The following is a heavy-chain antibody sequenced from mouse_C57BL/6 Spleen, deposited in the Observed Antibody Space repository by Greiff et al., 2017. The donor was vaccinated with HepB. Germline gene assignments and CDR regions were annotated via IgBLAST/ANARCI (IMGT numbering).Heavy chain of an antibody. CDR1: GFTFSSYA. V-gene: IGHV5-9-1*02. J-gene: IGHJ2*01. CDR3: TRDYGRSGDYFDY. D-gene: IGHD1-1*01. CDR2: ISSGGDYI. Sequence: DVMLVESGEGLVKPGGSLKLSCAASGFTFSSYAMSWVRQTPEKRLEWVAYISSGGDYIYYADTVKGRINISRDNARNNLYLQMSSLKSEDTAMYYCTRDYGRSGDYFDYWGQGTTLTVSS.